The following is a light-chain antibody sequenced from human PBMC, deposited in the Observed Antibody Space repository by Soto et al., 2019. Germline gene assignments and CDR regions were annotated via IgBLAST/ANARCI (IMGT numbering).Light chain of an antibody. V-gene: IGKV2D-29*01. CDR2: EAS. J-gene: IGKJ5*01. CDR3: MQSMEIPST. Sequence: DIVMTQSPLSLSVTPGQPASISCKSSQSILHSDGRTFLCWYLQKPGQPPQVLIYEASDRFSGVPDRFSGSGSGTDFTLKISRVEAEDAGVYYGMQSMEIPSTFGQGTRLEIK. CDR1: QSILHSDGRTF.